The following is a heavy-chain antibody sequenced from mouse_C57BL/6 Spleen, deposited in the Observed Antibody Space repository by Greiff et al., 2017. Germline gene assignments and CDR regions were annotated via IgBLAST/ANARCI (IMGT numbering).Heavy chain of an antibody. CDR1: GYTFTDYY. V-gene: IGHV1-26*01. CDR2: INPNNGGT. CDR3: ARGSYYDYGSSLGAMDY. D-gene: IGHD1-1*01. Sequence: EVQLQQSGPELVKPGASVKISCKAFGYTFTDYYMNWVKQSHGKSLEWIGDINPNNGGTSYNQKFKGKATLTVDKSSSTAYMELRSLTSEDSAVYYCARGSYYDYGSSLGAMDYWGQGTSVTVSS. J-gene: IGHJ4*01.